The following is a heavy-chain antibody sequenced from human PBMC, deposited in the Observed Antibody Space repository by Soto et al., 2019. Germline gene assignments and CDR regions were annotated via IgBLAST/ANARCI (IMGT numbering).Heavy chain of an antibody. CDR1: GFTFSNYA. CDR3: AKGKTSGWYYFDY. CDR2: ISANGRDT. Sequence: PGGSLRLSCVASGFTFSNYAMSWVRQAPGKGLEWVSGISANGRDTYYADSVKDRFTISRDSFKNTLYPQMNSLRAEDTGTYYCAKGKTSGWYYFDYWGQGALVTVSS. D-gene: IGHD6-19*01. J-gene: IGHJ4*02. V-gene: IGHV3-23*01.